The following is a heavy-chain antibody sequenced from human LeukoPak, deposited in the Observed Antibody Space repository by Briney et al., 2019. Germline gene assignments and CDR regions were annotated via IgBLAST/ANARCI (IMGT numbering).Heavy chain of an antibody. J-gene: IGHJ4*02. CDR1: GGSISSGGYS. V-gene: IGHV4-31*03. Sequence: SETLSLTCTVSGGSISSGGYSWSWIRQHPGKGLEWIGYIYYSGSTYYNPSLKSRVTISVDTSKNQFSLKLSSVTAADTAVYYCARSYLSYSSSWYYFDYWGQGTLVTVSS. CDR3: ARSYLSYSSSWYYFDY. D-gene: IGHD6-13*01. CDR2: IYYSGST.